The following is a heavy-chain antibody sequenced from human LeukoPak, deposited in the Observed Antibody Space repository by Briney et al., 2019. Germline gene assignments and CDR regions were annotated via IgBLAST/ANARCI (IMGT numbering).Heavy chain of an antibody. D-gene: IGHD3-22*01. CDR1: GGSLTGYF. J-gene: IGHJ3*02. CDR2: FYYSGST. Sequence: PSETLSHTCAVSGGSLTGYFWTWIRQPPGKGLEWIGHFYYSGSTYYNPSLESRDSISIDTSKTQFSLELNSVTGADTAVYYCARVSHYYDSSGYYYVRAFDIWGQGTMVTVSS. V-gene: IGHV4-59*01. CDR3: ARVSHYYDSSGYYYVRAFDI.